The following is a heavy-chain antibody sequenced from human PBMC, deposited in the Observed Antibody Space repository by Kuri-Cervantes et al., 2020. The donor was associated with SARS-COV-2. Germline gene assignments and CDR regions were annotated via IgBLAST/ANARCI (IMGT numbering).Heavy chain of an antibody. D-gene: IGHD2-2*01. CDR1: GGSISTYY. CDR2: IYHSGST. J-gene: IGHJ4*02. V-gene: IGHV4-38-2*02. CDR3: ARELGVPAATYFDY. Sequence: GSLRLSCTVSGGSISTYYWSWFRQPPGRGLEWIGSIYHSGSTYYNPSLKSRVTISVDTSKNQFSLKLSSVTAADTAVYYCARELGVPAATYFDYWGQGTLVTVSS.